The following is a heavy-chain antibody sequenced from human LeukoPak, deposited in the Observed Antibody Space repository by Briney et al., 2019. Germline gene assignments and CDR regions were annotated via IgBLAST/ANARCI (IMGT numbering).Heavy chain of an antibody. CDR3: ASFGGYYGSGSHLPYYYYMDV. CDR1: GGTFSSYA. Sequence: EASVKVSCKASGGTFSSYAISWVRQAPGQGLEWMGGIIPIFGTANYAQKFQGRVTITTDESTSTAYMELSSLRSEDTAVYYCASFGGYYGSGSHLPYYYYMDVWGKGTTVTVSS. CDR2: IIPIFGTA. V-gene: IGHV1-69*05. J-gene: IGHJ6*03. D-gene: IGHD3-10*01.